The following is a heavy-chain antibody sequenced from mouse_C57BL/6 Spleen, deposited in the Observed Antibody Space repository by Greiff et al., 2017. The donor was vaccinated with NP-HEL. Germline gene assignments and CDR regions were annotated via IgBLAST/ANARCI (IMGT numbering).Heavy chain of an antibody. CDR3: TMGGNWFAY. CDR2: IDPETGGT. V-gene: IGHV1-15*01. D-gene: IGHD2-1*01. Sequence: VQLQQSGAELVRPRASVTLSCKASGYTFTDYEMHWVKQTPVHGLEWIGAIDPETGGTAYNQKFTGKAILTAAKSSSTAYMELRSLTSGDSAVYYCTMGGNWFAYWGQETLVTVSA. CDR1: GYTFTDYE. J-gene: IGHJ3*01.